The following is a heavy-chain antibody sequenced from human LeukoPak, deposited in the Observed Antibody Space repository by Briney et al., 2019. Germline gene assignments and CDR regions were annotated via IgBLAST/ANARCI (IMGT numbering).Heavy chain of an antibody. J-gene: IGHJ4*02. CDR3: AKDMRSGYDCPDY. D-gene: IGHD5-12*01. CDR2: IRYDGSNK. V-gene: IGHV3-30*02. CDR1: GFTFSSYG. Sequence: GGSLRLSCAASGFTFSSYGMHWVRQAPGKGLEWVAFIRYDGSNKYYADSVKGRFTISRDNSKNTLYLQMNSLRAEDTAVYYCAKDMRSGYDCPDYWGQGTLVTVSS.